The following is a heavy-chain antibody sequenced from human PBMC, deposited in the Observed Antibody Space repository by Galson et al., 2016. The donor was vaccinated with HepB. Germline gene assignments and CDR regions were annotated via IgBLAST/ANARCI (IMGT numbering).Heavy chain of an antibody. V-gene: IGHV3-30*18. CDR1: GFTFSSYG. J-gene: IGHJ4*02. CDR2: ISYDGSNK. D-gene: IGHD4-17*01. CDR3: AKSGRYYGVDHFDC. Sequence: SLRLSCAASGFTFSSYGMHWVRQAPGKGLEWVAVISYDGSNKYYADSVKGRITIPRDNSKNTLYLQMNSLRAEDTAVYYCAKSGRYYGVDHFDCWGQGTLVTVSS.